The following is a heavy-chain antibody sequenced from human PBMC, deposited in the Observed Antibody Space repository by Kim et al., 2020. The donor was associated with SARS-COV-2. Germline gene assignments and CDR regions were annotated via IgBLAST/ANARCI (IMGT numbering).Heavy chain of an antibody. V-gene: IGHV4-34*01. J-gene: IGHJ3*02. CDR3: ARPRAGGLLGGAFDI. CDR1: GGSFSGYY. Sequence: SETLSLTCAVYGGSFSGYYWSWIRQPPGKGLEWIGEINHSGSTNYNPSLKSRVTISVDTSKNQFSLKLSSVTAADTAVYYCARPRAGGLLGGAFDIWGQGTMVTVSS. D-gene: IGHD2-8*02. CDR2: INHSGST.